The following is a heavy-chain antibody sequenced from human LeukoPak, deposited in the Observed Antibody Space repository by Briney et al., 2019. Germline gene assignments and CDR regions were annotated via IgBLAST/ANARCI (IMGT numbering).Heavy chain of an antibody. CDR3: ARYFGGGRATNGFDY. CDR2: ISAYNGNT. CDR1: GYTFTSYG. D-gene: IGHD2-8*01. J-gene: IGHJ4*02. Sequence: ASVKVSCKASGYTFTSYGISWVRQAPGQGLEWMGWISAYNGNTNYAQKLQGRVTMSTDTSTSTAYMELRSLRSDDTAVYYCARYFGGGRATNGFDYWGQGTLVTVSS. V-gene: IGHV1-18*01.